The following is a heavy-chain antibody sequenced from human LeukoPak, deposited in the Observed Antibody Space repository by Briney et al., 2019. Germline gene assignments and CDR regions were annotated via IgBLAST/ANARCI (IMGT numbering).Heavy chain of an antibody. J-gene: IGHJ3*02. V-gene: IGHV4-4*09. D-gene: IGHD3-16*01. Sequence: SETLSLTCTVSGGSINSYYWSWIRQPPGKGLEWIGYIYTSGSTNYNPSLKSRVTISVDTSKNQFSLKLSSVTAADTAVYYCARHYALGDAFDIWGQGTMVTVSS. CDR2: IYTSGST. CDR3: ARHYALGDAFDI. CDR1: GGSINSYY.